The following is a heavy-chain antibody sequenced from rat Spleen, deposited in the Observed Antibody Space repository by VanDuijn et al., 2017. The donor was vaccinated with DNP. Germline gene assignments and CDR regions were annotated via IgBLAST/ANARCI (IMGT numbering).Heavy chain of an antibody. CDR1: GFTFSNYG. J-gene: IGHJ2*01. V-gene: IGHV5-19*01. CDR2: ISPSGGYT. D-gene: IGHD1-4*01. CDR3: AILPGSDFDY. Sequence: EVQLVESGGGLMQPGRSLKLSCAASGFTFSNYGMHWIRRAPTKGLEWVASISPSGGYTYYRDSVKGRFTISRDNAKSTLYLQMDSLRSEDTATYYCAILPGSDFDYWGQGVMVTVSS.